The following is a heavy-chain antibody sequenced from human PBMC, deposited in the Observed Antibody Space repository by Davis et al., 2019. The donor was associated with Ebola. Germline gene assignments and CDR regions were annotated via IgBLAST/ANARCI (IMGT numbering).Heavy chain of an antibody. CDR1: GGSISSSSYY. CDR2: ISGRGGST. J-gene: IGHJ6*03. CDR3: ARDSSGVAVAGVPYYYYYMDV. Sequence: PGGSLRLSCTVSGGSISSSSYYWGWIRQPPGKGLEWVSTISGRGGSTYYADSVKGRFTISRDNSKNTLSLQMNSLRAEDTAVYYCARDSSGVAVAGVPYYYYYMDVWGKGTTVTVSS. V-gene: IGHV3-23*01. D-gene: IGHD6-19*01.